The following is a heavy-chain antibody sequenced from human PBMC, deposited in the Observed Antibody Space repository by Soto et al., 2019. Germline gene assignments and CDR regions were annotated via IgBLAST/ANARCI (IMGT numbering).Heavy chain of an antibody. CDR1: GGTFSNYT. CDR2: IIPILGIT. D-gene: IGHD3-16*01. Sequence: QVQLVQSGAEVKKPGSSVKVSCKASGGTFSNYTITWVRQAPGQGLEWMGRIIPILGITNYAQNFQGRVTIAADRSTSTAYMELTSLRSEDTAVYYCARARYAMTESFDYWGQGTLVTVSS. J-gene: IGHJ4*02. CDR3: ARARYAMTESFDY. V-gene: IGHV1-69*02.